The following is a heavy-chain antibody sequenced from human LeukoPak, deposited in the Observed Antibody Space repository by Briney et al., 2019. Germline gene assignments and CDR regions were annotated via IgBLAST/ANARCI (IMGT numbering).Heavy chain of an antibody. CDR2: IYHSGSA. V-gene: IGHV4-4*02. D-gene: IGHD3-10*01. CDR1: GGSISSSNW. J-gene: IGHJ4*02. CDR3: ARNGGGGAGSYGSGSIDY. Sequence: SETLSLTCAVSGGSISSSNWWSWVRQPPGKGLEWIGEIYHSGSANYNPSLKSRVTISVDKSKNQFSLKLSSVTAADTAVYYCARNGGGGAGSYGSGSIDYWSQGTLVTVSS.